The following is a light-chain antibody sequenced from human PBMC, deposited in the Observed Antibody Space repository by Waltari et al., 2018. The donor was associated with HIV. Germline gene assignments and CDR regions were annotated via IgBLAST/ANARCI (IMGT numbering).Light chain of an antibody. CDR2: DAS. CDR1: QCVSSY. V-gene: IGKV3-11*01. J-gene: IGKJ1*01. CDR3: QQRSNWPRT. Sequence: EIVLTQSPATLSLSPGERANLSCRASQCVSSYLAWYQQKPGQAPRLLIYDASNRATGIPARFSGSGSGTDFTLTISSLEPEDFAVYYCQQRSNWPRTFGQGTKVEIK.